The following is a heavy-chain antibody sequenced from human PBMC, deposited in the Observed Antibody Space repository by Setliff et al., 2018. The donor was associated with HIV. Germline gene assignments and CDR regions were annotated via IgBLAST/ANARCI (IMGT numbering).Heavy chain of an antibody. D-gene: IGHD4-17*01. CDR3: ARSVHSLYGDYATYFDP. V-gene: IGHV1-69*05. CDR1: GGTFSSYA. Sequence: SVKVSCKASGGTFSSYAISWVRQAPGQGLEWMGGIIPIFSTANYAQKFQGRVTITTDESTSTAYMELTSLTSEDTAVYYCARSVHSLYGDYATYFDPWGQGTQVTVSS. J-gene: IGHJ5*02. CDR2: IIPIFSTA.